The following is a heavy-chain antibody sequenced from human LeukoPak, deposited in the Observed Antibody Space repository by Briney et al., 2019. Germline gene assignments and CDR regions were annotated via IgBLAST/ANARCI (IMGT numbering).Heavy chain of an antibody. CDR1: GFTFSSYS. CDR2: ISSSSSTI. CDR3: GGGGHPRAAYYYVMDV. J-gene: IGHJ6*02. V-gene: IGHV3-48*04. Sequence: GGSLRLSCAASGFTFSSYSMNWVRQAPGKGLEWVSYISSSSSTIYYADSVKGRFTISRDNAKNSLYLQMNSLRAEDTAVYYCGGGGHPRAAYYYVMDVGGQGTTAPVPS. D-gene: IGHD3-16*01.